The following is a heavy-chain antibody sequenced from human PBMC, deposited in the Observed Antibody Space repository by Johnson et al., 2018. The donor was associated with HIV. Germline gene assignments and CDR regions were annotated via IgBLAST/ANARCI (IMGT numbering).Heavy chain of an antibody. CDR1: GFTFSSYA. Sequence: VQLVESGGGVVQPGRSLRLSCAVSGFTFSSYAMSWVRQAPGKGLEWVSAISGSGGSTYYADSVKGRFTISRDNSKNTLYLQMNSLRGEDTAVYYCAKDRRSFYGGKAADVFDIWGQGTMVTVSS. D-gene: IGHD4-23*01. CDR3: AKDRRSFYGGKAADVFDI. J-gene: IGHJ3*02. CDR2: ISGSGGST. V-gene: IGHV3-23*04.